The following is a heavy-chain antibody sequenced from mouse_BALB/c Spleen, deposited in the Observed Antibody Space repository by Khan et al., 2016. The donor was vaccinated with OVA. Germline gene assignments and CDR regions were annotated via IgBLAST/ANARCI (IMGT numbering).Heavy chain of an antibody. V-gene: IGHV2-6*02. CDR1: GFSLTSYG. J-gene: IGHJ4*01. CDR2: IWSDGAS. Sequence: QVQLKESGPGLVEPSQSLSITCTVSGFSLTSYGVHWVRQPPGKGLEWLIVIWSDGASTYNSDLKSRMSISKDNSKSQDFLKMNSLHTDDTAKYYCTRSNCYAMDYWGQGTSVTVSA. CDR3: TRSNCYAMDY. D-gene: IGHD2-1*01.